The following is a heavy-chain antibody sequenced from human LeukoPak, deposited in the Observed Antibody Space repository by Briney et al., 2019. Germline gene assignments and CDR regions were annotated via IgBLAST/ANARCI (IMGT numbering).Heavy chain of an antibody. CDR3: ARLSQQTFDI. CDR2: IDPSGGST. CDR1: GYTFTGYY. Sequence: ASVKVSCKTSGYTFTGYYMHWVRQAPGQGLEWMGIIDPSGGSTSYAQKFQGRVTMTRDTSTSTVYMELSSLRSDDTAVYYCARLSQQTFDIWGQGTLVTVSS. V-gene: IGHV1-46*01. J-gene: IGHJ3*02.